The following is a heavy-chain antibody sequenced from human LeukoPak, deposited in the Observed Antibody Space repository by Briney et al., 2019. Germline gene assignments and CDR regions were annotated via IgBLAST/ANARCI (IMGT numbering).Heavy chain of an antibody. V-gene: IGHV3-21*01. CDR1: GFTFSSYS. CDR3: AREAVVVAATVWFDP. J-gene: IGHJ5*02. D-gene: IGHD2-15*01. CDR2: ISSSSSYI. Sequence: GGSLRLSCAASGFTFSSYSMNWVRQAPGKGLEWVSSISSSSSYIYYAGSVKGRFTISRDNAKNSLYLQTNSLRAEDTAVYYCAREAVVVAATVWFDPWGQGTLVTVSS.